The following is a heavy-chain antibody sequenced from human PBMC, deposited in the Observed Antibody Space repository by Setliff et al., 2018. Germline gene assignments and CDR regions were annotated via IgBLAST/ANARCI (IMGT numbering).Heavy chain of an antibody. CDR1: GDSINNFY. Sequence: SETLSLTCTVSGDSINNFYWTWIRQPPGKGLEWIGYIYHSGGTSYNPSLKSRVTISVDTSKNQFSLNMSSVTAADTAVYYCARGQATSSRSSLVYWGQGILVTVSS. CDR2: IYHSGGT. J-gene: IGHJ4*02. V-gene: IGHV4-59*01. CDR3: ARGQATSSRSSLVY. D-gene: IGHD6-6*01.